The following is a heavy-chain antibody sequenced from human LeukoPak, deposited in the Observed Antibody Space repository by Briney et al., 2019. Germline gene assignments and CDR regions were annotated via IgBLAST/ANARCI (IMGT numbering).Heavy chain of an antibody. V-gene: IGHV1-69*05. CDR1: GGSFSTFG. D-gene: IGHD1-26*01. J-gene: IGHJ4*02. CDR3: ARDVGVGSSTQISYFDF. Sequence: SVKVSCKASGGSFSTFGITWVRQAPGQGLEWMGWTIPIFGRTNYAQKFQGRVTISTDTSTNTAYIEVTNLRSEDTAVYFCARDVGVGSSTQISYFDFWGQGTLVTVSS. CDR2: TIPIFGRT.